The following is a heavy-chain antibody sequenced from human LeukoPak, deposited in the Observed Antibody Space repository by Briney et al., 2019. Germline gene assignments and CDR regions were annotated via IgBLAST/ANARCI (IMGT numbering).Heavy chain of an antibody. CDR1: GFTFSSYS. CDR3: ARGGGDIVVVPAGDYFDY. J-gene: IGHJ4*02. V-gene: IGHV3-21*01. CDR2: ISSSSCYI. Sequence: GGSLRLSCAASGFTFSSYSMNWVRQAPGKGLEGVSSISSSSCYIYYADSVKGRFTISRDNARNSLYLQMNSLRAEDTAVYYCARGGGDIVVVPAGDYFDYWGQGTLVTVSS. D-gene: IGHD2-2*01.